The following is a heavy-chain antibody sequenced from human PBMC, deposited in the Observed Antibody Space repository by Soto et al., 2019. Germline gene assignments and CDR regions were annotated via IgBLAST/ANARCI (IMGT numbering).Heavy chain of an antibody. D-gene: IGHD3-10*01. CDR1: GFTFSSYG. V-gene: IGHV3-30*18. J-gene: IGHJ4*02. CDR3: AKDSTGSLDY. CDR2: ISYDGSNK. Sequence: GGSLRLSCAASGFTFSSYGMHWVRQAPGKGLEWVAVISYDGSNKYYADSVKGRFTISRDNSKNTLYLQMNSLRAEDTAVYYCAKDSTGSLDYWGQGTLVTVSS.